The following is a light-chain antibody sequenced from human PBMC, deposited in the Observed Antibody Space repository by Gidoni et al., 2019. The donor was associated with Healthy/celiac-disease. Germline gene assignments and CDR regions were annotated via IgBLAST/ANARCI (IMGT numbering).Light chain of an antibody. V-gene: IGLV1-51*01. CDR3: GTWDSSLSAGV. J-gene: IGLJ2*01. Sequence: QSVLTQPPSVSAAPGQKVTISCSGSSPNIGNNYVSWYQQLPGTAPKLLIYDNNKRPSGIPARFSGSKSGTSATLGITGLQTGDEADYYCGTWDSSLSAGVFGGGTKLTVL. CDR2: DNN. CDR1: SPNIGNNY.